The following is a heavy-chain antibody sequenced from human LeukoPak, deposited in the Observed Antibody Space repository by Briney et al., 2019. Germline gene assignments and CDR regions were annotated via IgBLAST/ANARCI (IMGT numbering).Heavy chain of an antibody. CDR2: ISLTGLT. J-gene: IGHJ4*02. Sequence: SETLSLTCGVSGSSISNTNWWSWVRQPPGQGLEWIGEISLTGLTHYNPSLESRVTVSLDKSKNQLSLNLTSVTAADTAVYYCSRENGAFSPFGYWGQGTLVTVLS. D-gene: IGHD2-8*01. V-gene: IGHV4-4*02. CDR1: GSSISNTNW. CDR3: SRENGAFSPFGY.